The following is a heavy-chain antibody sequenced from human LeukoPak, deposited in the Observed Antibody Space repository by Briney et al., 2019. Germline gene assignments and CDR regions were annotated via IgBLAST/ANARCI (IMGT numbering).Heavy chain of an antibody. D-gene: IGHD2-2*01. CDR1: GFGFSTYD. CDR3: ARGRGFLPAASPFDY. Sequence: GASVRVSCKASGFGFSTYDINWVRQAAGQGLEWMGWINPKSNNTGFAQRFQGRVTMTTNTSINIAYMELGSLTSEDTAVYFCARGRGFLPAASPFDYWGQGTLVTASS. V-gene: IGHV1-8*01. CDR2: INPKSNNT. J-gene: IGHJ4*02.